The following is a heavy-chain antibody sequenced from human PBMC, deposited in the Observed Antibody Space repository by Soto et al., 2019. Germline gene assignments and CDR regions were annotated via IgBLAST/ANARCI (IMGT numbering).Heavy chain of an antibody. Sequence: ASVKVSCKASGFTFNSYDINWVRQATGQGLEWMGWMSPNSGNTGYAQKFQGRVTMTRNTSISTAYMELSSLRSEDTAVYYCARGLSDDYYYYMDVWGKGTTVTVSS. J-gene: IGHJ6*03. CDR2: MSPNSGNT. CDR1: GFTFNSYD. CDR3: ARGLSDDYYYYMDV. V-gene: IGHV1-8*01.